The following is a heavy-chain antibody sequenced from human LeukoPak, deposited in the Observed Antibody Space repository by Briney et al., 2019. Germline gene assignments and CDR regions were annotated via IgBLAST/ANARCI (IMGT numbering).Heavy chain of an antibody. D-gene: IGHD2-2*01. CDR2: IYYNGST. Sequence: PSETLSLTCTVSGGSISTSSYYWGWIRQPPGKGLQWIGSIYYNGSTYYNPSLKSRVIISVDTSKNQFSLKLSSVTAADTAVYYCARRNGYARYYYMDVWGKGTTVTVSS. CDR3: ARRNGYARYYYMDV. V-gene: IGHV4-39*01. CDR1: GGSISTSSYY. J-gene: IGHJ6*03.